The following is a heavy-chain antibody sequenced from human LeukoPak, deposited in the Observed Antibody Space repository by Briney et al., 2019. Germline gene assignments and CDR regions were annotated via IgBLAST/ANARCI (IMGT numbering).Heavy chain of an antibody. CDR3: ARAVVPAASYYYYGMDV. J-gene: IGHJ6*02. CDR2: IYYSGST. D-gene: IGHD2-2*01. Sequence: SETLSLTCTVSGGSISSYYWSWIRQPPGKGLEWIGNIYYSGSTNHNPSLKSRVTISVDTSKNQFSLRLSSVTAADTAVYYCARAVVPAASYYYYGMDVWGQGTTVTVSS. CDR1: GGSISSYY. V-gene: IGHV4-59*01.